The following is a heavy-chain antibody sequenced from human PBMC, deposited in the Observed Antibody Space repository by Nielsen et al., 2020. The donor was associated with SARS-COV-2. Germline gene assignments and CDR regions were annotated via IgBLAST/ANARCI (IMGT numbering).Heavy chain of an antibody. J-gene: IGHJ6*03. Sequence: GGSLRLSCAASGFTFSSYSMNWVRQAPGKGLEWVSSISSSSSYIYYADSVKGRFTISRDNAKNSLYLQMNSLRAEDTAVYYCARERGGLDIYYYYYYMDVWGKGTTVTVSS. V-gene: IGHV3-21*01. CDR2: ISSSSSYI. CDR3: ARERGGLDIYYYYYYMDV. CDR1: GFTFSSYS. D-gene: IGHD2-15*01.